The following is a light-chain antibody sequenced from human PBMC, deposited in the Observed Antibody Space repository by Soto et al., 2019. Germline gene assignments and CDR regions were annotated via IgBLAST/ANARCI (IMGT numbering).Light chain of an antibody. CDR1: QSISSW. V-gene: IGKV1-5*03. CDR2: KAS. J-gene: IGKJ2*01. Sequence: DIQMTQSPSTLSASVGDRVTITCRASQSISSWLAWYQQKPGKAPKLLIYKASSLESGVPSRFSGSGSGTAFTLTISSLQPDDFATYYCQQYNSYSPTLGQGTKLEIK. CDR3: QQYNSYSPT.